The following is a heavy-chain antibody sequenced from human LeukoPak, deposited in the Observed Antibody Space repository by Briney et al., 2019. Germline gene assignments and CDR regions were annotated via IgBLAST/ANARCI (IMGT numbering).Heavy chain of an antibody. CDR3: ARAEGYADDFDY. J-gene: IGHJ4*02. CDR2: IWYDGSNK. V-gene: IGHV3-33*01. D-gene: IGHD5-18*01. CDR1: GFTFSSYG. Sequence: QPGRSLRLSCAASGFTFSSYGMHWVRQAPGKGLEWVAVIWYDGSNKYYADSVKGRFTISRVNSKNTLYLQMNSLRAEDTAVYYCARAEGYADDFDYWGQGTLVTVSS.